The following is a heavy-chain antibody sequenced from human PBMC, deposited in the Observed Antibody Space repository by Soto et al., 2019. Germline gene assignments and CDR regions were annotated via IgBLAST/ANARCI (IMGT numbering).Heavy chain of an antibody. J-gene: IGHJ3*02. Sequence: QVQLVQSGPEVKKPGSSVKVSCKASGNTFSTYAITWVRQAPGQGLEWMGRFIPIFGSKKYAQRLQGRVTIGANRSRRTSYMELRSLTSEDTAMYYGARELGYKEWQRFPATDSGAYDIWGQGTMVTASS. CDR1: GNTFSTYA. D-gene: IGHD5-12*01. CDR3: ARELGYKEWQRFPATDSGAYDI. CDR2: FIPIFGSK. V-gene: IGHV1-69*06.